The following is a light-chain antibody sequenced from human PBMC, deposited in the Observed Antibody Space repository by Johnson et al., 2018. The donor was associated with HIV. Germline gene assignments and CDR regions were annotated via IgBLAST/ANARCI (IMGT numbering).Light chain of an antibody. J-gene: IGLJ1*01. Sequence: QSILTQPPSVSAAPGQKVTISCSGSSSNIGDNSVSWYQHLPGTAPKLLIYDDNKRPSGIPDRFSASKSGTSATLGITGLQTGDEADYYCGTWDSSLSAYVFGTGTKGTVL. CDR2: DDN. CDR3: GTWDSSLSAYV. V-gene: IGLV1-51*01. CDR1: SSNIGDNS.